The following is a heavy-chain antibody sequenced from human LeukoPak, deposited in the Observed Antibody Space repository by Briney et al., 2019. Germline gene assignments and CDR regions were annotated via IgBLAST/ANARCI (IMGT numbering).Heavy chain of an antibody. CDR2: INPNSGGT. J-gene: IGHJ4*02. CDR1: GYTFTGYY. D-gene: IGHD6-6*01. Sequence: GASVKVSCKASGYTFTGYYMHWVRQAPGQGLEWMGRINPNSGGTNYAQKFQGRVTMTRDTSTSTVYMELSSLRSEDAAVYYCARDAIRGSYSSSGDWGQGTLVTVSS. V-gene: IGHV1-2*06. CDR3: ARDAIRGSYSSSGD.